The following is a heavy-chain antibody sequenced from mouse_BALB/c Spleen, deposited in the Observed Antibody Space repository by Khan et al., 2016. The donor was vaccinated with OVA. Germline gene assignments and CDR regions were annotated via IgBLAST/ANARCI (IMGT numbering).Heavy chain of an antibody. CDR1: GFTFSNYG. J-gene: IGHJ3*01. V-gene: IGHV5-6-5*01. CDR2: ISSGGNT. Sequence: EVQLQESGGGLVKPGGSLKVSCAASGFTFSNYGMSWVRQTPEKRLEWVASISSGGNTYYPDNAKGRFAISRENARNILYLQMSSLRSEDRAMYYCARDYWFVYWGQGTLVTVSA. CDR3: ARDYWFVY.